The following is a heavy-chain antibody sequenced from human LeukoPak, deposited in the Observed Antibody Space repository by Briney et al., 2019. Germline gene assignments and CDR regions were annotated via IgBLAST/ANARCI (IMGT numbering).Heavy chain of an antibody. CDR2: VRYGGST. V-gene: IGHV4-59*01. Sequence: SETLSFTCTVSGGTISSIYWSWIRQLPGKGLEWIGYVRYGGSTNYNPSLKSRVTISVDTSKNQFSLKLSSVTAADTALYYCARDVTPANVWGQGTLVAVS. CDR3: ARDVTPANV. CDR1: GGTISSIY. D-gene: IGHD3-16*01. J-gene: IGHJ4*02.